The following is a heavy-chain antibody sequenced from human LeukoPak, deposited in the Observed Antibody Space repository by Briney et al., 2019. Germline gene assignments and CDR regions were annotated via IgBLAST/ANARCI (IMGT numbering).Heavy chain of an antibody. V-gene: IGHV4-38-2*02. CDR1: GYSISSGYY. Sequence: SETLSLTCTVSGYSISSGYYWGWIRQPPGKGLEWIGSVSHSGSTYYKPSLKSRVTISIDTSKNQFSLKLSSVTAADTAVYYCARDAYYGSGSYYDCWGQGTLVTVSS. CDR3: ARDAYYGSGSYYDC. CDR2: VSHSGST. J-gene: IGHJ4*02. D-gene: IGHD3-10*01.